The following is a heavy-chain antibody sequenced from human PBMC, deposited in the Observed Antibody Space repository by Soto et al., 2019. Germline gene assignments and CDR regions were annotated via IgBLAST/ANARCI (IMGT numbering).Heavy chain of an antibody. CDR3: ASMGNDYGDYVDY. J-gene: IGHJ4*02. CDR2: VSYDGSNK. D-gene: IGHD4-17*01. CDR1: GFTFSTYG. Sequence: RGSLRLSCAAAGFTFSTYGMHWVRQAPGKGLEWVAVVSYDGSNKYYADSVEGRFTISRDNSKNTLYLQMNSLRAEDTAVYYCASMGNDYGDYVDYWGQGTLVTVSS. V-gene: IGHV3-30*03.